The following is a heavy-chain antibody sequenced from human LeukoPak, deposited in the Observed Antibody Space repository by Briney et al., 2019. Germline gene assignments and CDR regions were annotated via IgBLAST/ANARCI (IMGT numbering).Heavy chain of an antibody. V-gene: IGHV1-69*13. CDR1: GGTFSSYA. J-gene: IGHJ4*02. CDR3: AMTSYCGGDCLDY. D-gene: IGHD2-21*02. CDR2: IIPIFGTA. Sequence: SVKVSCKASGGTFSSYAISWVRQAPGQGLEWMGGIIPIFGTANYAQKFQGRVTITADESTSTAYMELSSLRSEDTAVYYCAMTSYCGGDCLDYWGQGTLVTVSS.